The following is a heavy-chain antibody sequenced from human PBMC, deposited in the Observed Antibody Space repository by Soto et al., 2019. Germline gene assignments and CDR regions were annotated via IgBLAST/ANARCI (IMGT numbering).Heavy chain of an antibody. CDR3: ACGYSYGEDIDY. D-gene: IGHD5-18*01. J-gene: IGHJ4*02. Sequence: ASVKVSCKASGGTFSSYTISWVRQAPGQGLEWMGRIIPILGIANYAQKFQGRVTITADKSTSTAYMELSSLRSEDTAVYYCACGYSYGEDIDYWGQGTLVTVSS. CDR2: IIPILGIA. CDR1: GGTFSSYT. V-gene: IGHV1-69*02.